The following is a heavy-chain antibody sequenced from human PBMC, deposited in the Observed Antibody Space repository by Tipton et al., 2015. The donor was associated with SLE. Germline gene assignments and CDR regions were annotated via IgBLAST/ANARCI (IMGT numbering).Heavy chain of an antibody. CDR3: ARSGYDFWSGYYGYYFDY. CDR2: IYYSGST. J-gene: IGHJ4*02. V-gene: IGHV4-59*01. D-gene: IGHD3-3*01. Sequence: TLSLTCTVSGGSISSYYWSWIRQPPGKGLEWIGYIYYSGSTNYNPSLKSRVTISVDTSKNQFSLKLSSVTAADTAVYYCARSGYDFWSGYYGYYFDYWGQGTLVTVSP. CDR1: GGSISSYY.